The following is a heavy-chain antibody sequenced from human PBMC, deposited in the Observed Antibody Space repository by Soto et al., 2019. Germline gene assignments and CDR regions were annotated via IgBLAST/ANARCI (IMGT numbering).Heavy chain of an antibody. Sequence: ASVKVSCKASGYTFTRYYMHWVRQAPGQGLEWMGIINPSGGSTSYAQKFQGRVTMTRDTSTSTVYMELSSLRSEDTAVYYCASERLTVTTNNWFDPWGQGTLVTVSS. J-gene: IGHJ5*02. CDR3: ASERLTVTTNNWFDP. CDR2: INPSGGST. D-gene: IGHD4-17*01. V-gene: IGHV1-46*01. CDR1: GYTFTRYY.